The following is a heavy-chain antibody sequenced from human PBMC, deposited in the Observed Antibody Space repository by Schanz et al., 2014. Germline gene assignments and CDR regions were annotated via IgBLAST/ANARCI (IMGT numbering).Heavy chain of an antibody. CDR2: ISGGGGST. Sequence: EVQLVESGGGLVQPGGSLRLSCAASGFTFSGYAMSWVRQAPGKGLEWVSSISGGGGSTRYGDSLRGRFYISRDNSKNTLYLQMSSLRGDEPAVYYCAKDGGCSSTNCHDFVVPELPFESWGQGTLVTVSS. D-gene: IGHD2-2*01. CDR1: GFTFSGYA. CDR3: AKDGGCSSTNCHDFVVPELPFES. V-gene: IGHV3-23*04. J-gene: IGHJ4*02.